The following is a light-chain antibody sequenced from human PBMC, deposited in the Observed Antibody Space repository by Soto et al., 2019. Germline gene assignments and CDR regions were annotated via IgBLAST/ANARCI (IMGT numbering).Light chain of an antibody. V-gene: IGLV2-14*03. CDR3: SSYTSSSTLVV. CDR1: SSDVGGYNS. J-gene: IGLJ2*01. CDR2: DVS. Sequence: QSALTQPASVSGSPGQSITISCNGTSSDVGGYNSVSWYQQHPGKAPKLKIYDVSNRPSGVSNRFSGSKSGNTASLTISGLQADDEADYYCSSYTSSSTLVVFGGGTKVTVL.